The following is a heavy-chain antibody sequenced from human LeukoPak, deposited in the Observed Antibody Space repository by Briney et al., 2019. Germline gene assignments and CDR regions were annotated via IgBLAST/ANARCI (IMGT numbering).Heavy chain of an antibody. CDR1: GYTFTGYY. CDR3: ARDPEGIWSGYYYYYYGMDV. J-gene: IGHJ6*02. Sequence: ASVKVSCKASGYTFTGYYMHWVRQASGQGLEWMGWINPNSGGTNYAQKFQGRVTMTRDTSISTAYMELSRLRSDDTAVYYCARDPEGIWSGYYYYYYGMDVWGQGTTVTVSS. V-gene: IGHV1-2*02. D-gene: IGHD3-3*01. CDR2: INPNSGGT.